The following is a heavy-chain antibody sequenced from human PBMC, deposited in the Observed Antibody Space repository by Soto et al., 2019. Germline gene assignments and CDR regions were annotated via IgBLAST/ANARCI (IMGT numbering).Heavy chain of an antibody. CDR2: IFHTGAA. J-gene: IGHJ4*01. CDR1: DDSMGSYY. CDR3: VRAYCSIPRCLHFDS. D-gene: IGHD2-2*01. V-gene: IGHV4-59*01. Sequence: LTSTVYDDSMGSYYWRWVRQSPTKGLEWIGCIFHTGAADHNPSLKSRVTISMDMSKNQFSLNLRSVTAADTAIYYCVRAYCSIPRCLHFDSWGHGPPVTVST.